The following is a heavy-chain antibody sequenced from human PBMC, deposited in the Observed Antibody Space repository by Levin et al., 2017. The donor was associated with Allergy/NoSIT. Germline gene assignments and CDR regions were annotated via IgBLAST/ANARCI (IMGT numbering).Heavy chain of an antibody. V-gene: IGHV1-46*01. Sequence: ASVKVSCKASGYTFTSYYMHWVRQAPGQGLEWMGIINPSGGSTSYAQKFQGRVTMTRDTSTSTVYMELSSLRSEDTAVYYCARGDYIGAYYYDSSGSRWFDPWGQGTLVTVSS. CDR2: INPSGGST. J-gene: IGHJ5*02. D-gene: IGHD3-22*01. CDR1: GYTFTSYY. CDR3: ARGDYIGAYYYDSSGSRWFDP.